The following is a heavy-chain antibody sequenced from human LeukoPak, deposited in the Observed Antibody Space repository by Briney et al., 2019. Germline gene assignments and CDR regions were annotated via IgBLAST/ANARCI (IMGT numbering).Heavy chain of an antibody. CDR1: GFTFSSYA. Sequence: GGSLRLSCAASGFTFSSYAMHWVRQAPGKGLEWVAVISYDGSNKYYADSVKGRFTISRDNSKNTLYLQMNSLRAEDTAVYYCARDHPGVDTAMVPDYWGQGTLVTVSS. D-gene: IGHD5-18*01. V-gene: IGHV3-30-3*01. CDR2: ISYDGSNK. CDR3: ARDHPGVDTAMVPDY. J-gene: IGHJ4*02.